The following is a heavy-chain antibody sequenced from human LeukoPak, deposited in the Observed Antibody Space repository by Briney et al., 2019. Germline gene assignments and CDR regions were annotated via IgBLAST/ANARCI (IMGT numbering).Heavy chain of an antibody. V-gene: IGHV3-30*02. Sequence: HPGGSLRLPCGASGFTFSSYGMHWVRQAPGKGLEWVAFIRYDGRNKYYAESVKGRFTISRDNSKNTLYLQMNSLRAEDTAVYYCAKDSARKSIVGSTTRGVNDYWGQGTLVPVSS. CDR1: GFTFSSYG. D-gene: IGHD1-26*01. CDR3: AKDSARKSIVGSTTRGVNDY. J-gene: IGHJ4*02. CDR2: IRYDGRNK.